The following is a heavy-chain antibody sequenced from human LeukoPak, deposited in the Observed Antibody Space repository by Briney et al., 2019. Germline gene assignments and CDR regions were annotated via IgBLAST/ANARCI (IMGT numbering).Heavy chain of an antibody. J-gene: IGHJ4*02. V-gene: IGHV3-30*02. D-gene: IGHD1-26*01. CDR2: IRYDGSNK. Sequence: GGSLRLSCAASGFTFSNYGMHWVRQAPGKGLEWVAFIRYDGSNKYYADSVKGRFTISRDNSKNTLYLQMNSLRAEDTAVYYCANMGATAKRPFDYWGQGTLVTVSS. CDR3: ANMGATAKRPFDY. CDR1: GFTFSNYG.